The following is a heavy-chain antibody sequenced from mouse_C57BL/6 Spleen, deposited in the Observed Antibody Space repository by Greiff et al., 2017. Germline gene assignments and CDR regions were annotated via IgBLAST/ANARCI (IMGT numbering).Heavy chain of an antibody. CDR1: GYTFTDYY. J-gene: IGHJ1*03. D-gene: IGHD1-1*01. CDR3: ARGVVAPAFDV. V-gene: IGHV1-19*01. CDR2: INPYNGGT. Sequence: DVKLVESGPVLVKPGASVKMSCKASGYTFTDYYMNWVKQSHGKSLEWIGVINPYNGGTSYNQKFKGKATLTVDKYSSTAYMELNSLTSEDSAVYYCARGVVAPAFDVWGTGTTVTVSS.